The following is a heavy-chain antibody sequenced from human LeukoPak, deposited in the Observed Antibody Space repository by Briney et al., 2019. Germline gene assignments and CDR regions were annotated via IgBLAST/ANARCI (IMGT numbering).Heavy chain of an antibody. J-gene: IGHJ4*02. D-gene: IGHD3-16*02. CDR2: ISTISCYL. CDR3: AREIDDYVRGSYRQLDY. V-gene: IGHV3-21*01. CDR1: GFTFSSYS. Sequence: PGGSLRLSCAASGFTFSSYSMNWVRQAPGKGLEWVSSISTISCYLYYADSVKGRFTISRDNAKNSLYLQMNSLRAEDTAVYYCAREIDDYVRGSYRQLDYWGQGTLDTVSS.